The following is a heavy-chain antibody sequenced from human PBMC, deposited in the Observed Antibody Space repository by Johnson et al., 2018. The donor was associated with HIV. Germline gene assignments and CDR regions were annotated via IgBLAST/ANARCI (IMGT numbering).Heavy chain of an antibody. V-gene: IGHV3-53*03. CDR2: TYSGGSTI. Sequence: MQLVESGGGLIQPGGSLGLSCAASGFNVSTNNMNWVRQAPGKGLEWVSVTYSGGSTIYYADSVKGRFTLSRDNAKNSLYLQMNSLRAEDTAVYYCASPKTPTRVVRGAFDIWGQGTMVTVSS. D-gene: IGHD3-10*01. J-gene: IGHJ3*02. CDR1: GFNVSTNN. CDR3: ASPKTPTRVVRGAFDI.